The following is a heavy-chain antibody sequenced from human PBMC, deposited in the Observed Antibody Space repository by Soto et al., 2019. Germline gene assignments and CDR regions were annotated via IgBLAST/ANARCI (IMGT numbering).Heavy chain of an antibody. V-gene: IGHV1-69*05. CDR3: ARDKDREQLGGNYYYALDV. Sequence: QVHLVQSGAEVKKPGSSVKVSCKASGDTFSSFAISWVRQAPGQGLEWMGGIIPIFRTPKYGQKFQGRVTXTXAXXTSTAYMELSSLRSEDTAVYSCARDKDREQLGGNYYYALDVWGQGTTVIVSS. CDR2: IIPIFRTP. CDR1: GDTFSSFA. J-gene: IGHJ6*02. D-gene: IGHD1-1*01.